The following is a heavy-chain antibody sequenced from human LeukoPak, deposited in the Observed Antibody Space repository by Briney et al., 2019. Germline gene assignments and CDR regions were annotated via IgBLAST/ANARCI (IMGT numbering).Heavy chain of an antibody. Sequence: ASVKVSCKPSGGTFSSYAISWVRQAPGQGLEWMGGIIPIFGTANYAQKFQGRVTITADESTSTAYMELSSLRSEDTAVYYCARAITYYDFWSGYYSGGWWFDPWGQGTLVTVSS. D-gene: IGHD3-3*01. CDR1: GGTFSSYA. J-gene: IGHJ5*02. CDR2: IIPIFGTA. CDR3: ARAITYYDFWSGYYSGGWWFDP. V-gene: IGHV1-69*01.